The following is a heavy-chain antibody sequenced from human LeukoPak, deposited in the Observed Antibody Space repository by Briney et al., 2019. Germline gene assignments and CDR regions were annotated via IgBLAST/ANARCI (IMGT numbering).Heavy chain of an antibody. V-gene: IGHV3-21*01. CDR2: ISTSSSHI. CDR3: VRSYYGMDV. Sequence: GGSLRLSCAASGFTFRSYSMNWVRQAPGMGLEWVSSISTSSSHIYYADSMEGRFTISRDNAKNSLYLQMSSLRGEDTAVYYCVRSYYGMDVWGQGTTVSVSS. J-gene: IGHJ6*02. CDR1: GFTFRSYS.